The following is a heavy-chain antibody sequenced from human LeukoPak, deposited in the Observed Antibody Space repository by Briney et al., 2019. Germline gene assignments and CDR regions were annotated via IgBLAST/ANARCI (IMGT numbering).Heavy chain of an antibody. J-gene: IGHJ4*02. V-gene: IGHV4-59*08. CDR3: ARQRITFGGVISIFDS. CDR1: GASISTYY. D-gene: IGHD3-16*02. Sequence: PSETLSLTCTVSGASISTYYWSWIRQPPGKGLEWIGYVHHSGSANYNPSLKSRVTISVDTSKNQFSLKLSSVTAADTAVYYCARQRITFGGVISIFDSWGQGTLVTVSS. CDR2: VHHSGSA.